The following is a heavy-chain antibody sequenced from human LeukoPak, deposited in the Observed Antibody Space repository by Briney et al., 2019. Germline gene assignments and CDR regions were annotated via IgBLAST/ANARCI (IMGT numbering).Heavy chain of an antibody. J-gene: IGHJ4*02. CDR2: INPNSGGT. V-gene: IGHV1-2*02. CDR3: ARDRTRTGYSSGWYHDY. CDR1: GYTFTGYY. Sequence: ASVKVSCKATGYTFTGYYMHWVRQAPGQGLEWMGWINPNSGGTNYAQKFQGRVTMTRDTSISTAYMELSRLRSDDTAVYYCARDRTRTGYSSGWYHDYWGQGTLVTVSS. D-gene: IGHD6-19*01.